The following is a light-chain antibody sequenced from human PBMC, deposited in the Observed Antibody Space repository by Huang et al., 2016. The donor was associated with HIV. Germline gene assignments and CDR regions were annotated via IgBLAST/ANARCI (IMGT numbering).Light chain of an antibody. CDR2: AAS. V-gene: IGKV1-39*01. Sequence: DIQMTQSPSSLSASVGDRISITCRASQPISTFLNWYQQQPGKAPKLLIYAASNLQSGVSARFSGTGSGTHFPLTVTGLQPDDFATYFCQQTSSVPLTFGGGTRVE. J-gene: IGKJ4*01. CDR3: QQTSSVPLT. CDR1: QPISTF.